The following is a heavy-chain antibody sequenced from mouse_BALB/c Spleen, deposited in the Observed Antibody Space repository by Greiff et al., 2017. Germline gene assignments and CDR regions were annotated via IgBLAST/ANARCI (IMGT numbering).Heavy chain of an antibody. J-gene: IGHJ4*01. CDR2: ILPGSGST. D-gene: IGHD2-1*01. V-gene: IGHV1-9*01. CDR3: ARGGGNYLYYAMDY. CDR1: GYTFSSYW. Sequence: QVQLQQSGAELMKPGASVKISCKATGYTFSSYWIEWVKQRPGHGLEWIGAILPGSGSTNYNEKFKGKATFTADTSSNTAYMQLSSLTSEDSAVYYCARGGGNYLYYAMDYWGQGTSVTVSS.